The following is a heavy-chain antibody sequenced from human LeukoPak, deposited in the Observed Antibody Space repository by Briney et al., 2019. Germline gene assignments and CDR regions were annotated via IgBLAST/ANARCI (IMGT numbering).Heavy chain of an antibody. V-gene: IGHV4-39*07. CDR3: ARDFTYDYVWGSYRYTKYYFDY. Sequence: SETLSLTCTVSGSSISSSSYYWGWIRQPPGKGLEWFGSIYYSGRTYYNRSLKSRVTISVDTSKNQFSLKLSSVTAADTAVYYCARDFTYDYVWGSYRYTKYYFDYWGQGTLVTVSS. CDR2: IYYSGRT. D-gene: IGHD3-16*02. CDR1: GSSISSSSYY. J-gene: IGHJ4*02.